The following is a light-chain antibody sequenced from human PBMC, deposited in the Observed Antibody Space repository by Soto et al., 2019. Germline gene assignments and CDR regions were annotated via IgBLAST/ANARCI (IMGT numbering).Light chain of an antibody. Sequence: EIVFTQSPGTLSLSRGERATLSCRASQSVSSSYLAWYQQKPGQAPRLLIYGASSRATGIPDRFSGSGSGTDFTLTISRLEPEDFAVYYCQQYGRSPSTFGGGTKVDIK. CDR2: GAS. V-gene: IGKV3-20*01. CDR3: QQYGRSPST. CDR1: QSVSSSY. J-gene: IGKJ4*01.